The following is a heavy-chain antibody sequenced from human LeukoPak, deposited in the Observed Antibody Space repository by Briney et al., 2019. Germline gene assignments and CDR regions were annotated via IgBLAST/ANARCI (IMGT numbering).Heavy chain of an antibody. J-gene: IGHJ4*02. Sequence: GGSLRLSCAASGFTFSSYAMHWVRQAPGKGLEWVAVISYDGSNKYCADYVKGRFTISRDNSKNTLYLKMNNVRAEDTAIYYCARVACSSTSCPDYWGQGTVVTVSS. CDR3: ARVACSSTSCPDY. CDR1: GFTFSSYA. CDR2: ISYDGSNK. V-gene: IGHV3-30*04. D-gene: IGHD2-2*01.